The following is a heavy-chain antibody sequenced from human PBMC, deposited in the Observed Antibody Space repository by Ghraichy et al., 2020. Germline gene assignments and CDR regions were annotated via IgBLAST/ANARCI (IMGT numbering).Heavy chain of an antibody. J-gene: IGHJ6*02. CDR3: ARDMGYDILTGFYYYYGMDV. V-gene: IGHV3-48*01. CDR2: ISSSSSTI. Sequence: GGSLRLSCAAYGFTFSSYSMNWVRQAPGKGLEWVSYISSSSSTIYYADSVKGRFTISRDNAKNSLYLQMNSLRAEDTAVYYCARDMGYDILTGFYYYYGMDVWGQVTTVTVSS. CDR1: GFTFSSYS. D-gene: IGHD3-9*01.